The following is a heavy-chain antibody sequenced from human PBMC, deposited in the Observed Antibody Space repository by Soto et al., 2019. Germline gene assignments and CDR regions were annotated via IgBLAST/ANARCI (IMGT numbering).Heavy chain of an antibody. CDR1: GFTFSSYS. Sequence: VGSLRLSCAASGFTFSSYSMNWVRQAPGKGLEWVSYISSSSSTIYYADSVKGRFTISRDNAKNSLYLQMNSLRDEDTAVYYCARGYSSSSGWFDPWGQGTLVTVSS. V-gene: IGHV3-48*02. CDR2: ISSSSSTI. D-gene: IGHD6-6*01. J-gene: IGHJ5*02. CDR3: ARGYSSSSGWFDP.